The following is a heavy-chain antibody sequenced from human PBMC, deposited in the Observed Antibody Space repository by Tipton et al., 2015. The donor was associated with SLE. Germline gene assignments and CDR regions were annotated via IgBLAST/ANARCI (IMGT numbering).Heavy chain of an antibody. J-gene: IGHJ1*01. D-gene: IGHD6-13*01. CDR3: ARGIAAAERPEYFQH. CDR1: GGSISSGGYY. Sequence: LRLSCTVSGGSISSGGYYWSWIRPPPGKGLGWVGYIYYSGSTYYNPSLKSRVTISVDTSKNQFSLKLSSVTAADTAVYYCARGIAAAERPEYFQHWGQGTLVTVSS. V-gene: IGHV4-31*02. CDR2: IYYSGST.